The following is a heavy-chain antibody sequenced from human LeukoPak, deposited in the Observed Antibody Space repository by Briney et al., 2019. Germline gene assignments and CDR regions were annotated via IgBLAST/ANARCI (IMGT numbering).Heavy chain of an antibody. D-gene: IGHD2-21*02. Sequence: GGSLRLSCAASGFTVRSFYMSWVRQAPGKGLEWVSVIYNDGRTFYADSVKGRLTISRDDSKNTLSLQVNSLRADDTAVYYCARGTGEVTAGYYWGQGTLVTVSS. CDR2: IYNDGRT. CDR3: ARGTGEVTAGYY. J-gene: IGHJ4*02. V-gene: IGHV3-53*01. CDR1: GFTVRSFY.